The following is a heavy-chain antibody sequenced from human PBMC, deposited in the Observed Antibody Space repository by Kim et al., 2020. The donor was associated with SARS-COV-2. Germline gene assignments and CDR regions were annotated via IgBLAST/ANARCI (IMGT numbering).Heavy chain of an antibody. CDR3: ARGRRGYSSPFDP. V-gene: IGHV1-69*13. J-gene: IGHJ5*02. CDR2: IIPIFGTA. Sequence: SVKVSCKASGGTFSSYAISWVRQAPGQGLEWMGGIIPIFGTANYAQKFQGRVTITADESTSTAYMELSSLRSEDTDVYYCARGRRGYSSPFDPWGQGTLVTVSS. CDR1: GGTFSSYA. D-gene: IGHD5-18*01.